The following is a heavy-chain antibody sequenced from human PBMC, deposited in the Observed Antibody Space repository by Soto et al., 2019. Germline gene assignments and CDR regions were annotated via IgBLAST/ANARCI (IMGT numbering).Heavy chain of an antibody. CDR2: IIPIFGTA. CDR1: GGTFSSYA. V-gene: IGHV1-69*13. CDR3: ARVSYDSSGYYYPFDY. Sequence: GASVKVSCKASGGTFSSYAISWVRQAPGQGLEWMGGIIPIFGTANYAQKFQGRVTITADESTSTAYMELSSLRSEDTAVYYCARVSYDSSGYYYPFDYWGQGTLVTVSS. D-gene: IGHD3-22*01. J-gene: IGHJ4*02.